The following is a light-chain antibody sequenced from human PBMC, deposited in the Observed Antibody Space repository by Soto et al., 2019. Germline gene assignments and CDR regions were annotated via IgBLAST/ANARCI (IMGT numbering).Light chain of an antibody. Sequence: DIQMTQSPSTLSGSVGDRVTITCRASQSISSWLAWYQQKPGKAPKLLIYAASSLQSGVPSRFSGSGSETDFTLTISSLQLEDFATYYCQQSYSSPRTFGQGTKVDIK. CDR3: QQSYSSPRT. CDR2: AAS. J-gene: IGKJ2*01. CDR1: QSISSW. V-gene: IGKV1-39*01.